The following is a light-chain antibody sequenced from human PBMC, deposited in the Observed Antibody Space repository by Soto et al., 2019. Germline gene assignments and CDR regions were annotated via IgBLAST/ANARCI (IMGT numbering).Light chain of an antibody. CDR3: KEYNGDPPVI. CDR2: KAS. Sequence: TKSPATGSASVGDRGTITCRASQNVNGWLAWYQQKPGKAPKLLINKASSLESGVPSRFSGRGSGTEFTLTISSLHTAYFPSYYCKEYNGDPPVIFGGGTKVDIK. CDR1: QNVNGW. V-gene: IGKV1-5*03. J-gene: IGKJ4*01.